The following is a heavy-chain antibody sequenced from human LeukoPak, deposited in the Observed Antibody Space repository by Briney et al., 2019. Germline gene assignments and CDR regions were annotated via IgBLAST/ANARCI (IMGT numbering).Heavy chain of an antibody. CDR3: ARSLYTSYKYFHH. CDR2: IYFSGST. Sequence: SETLSLTCIVSGDSISSYYWSWIRQPPGKGLEWIGDIYFSGSTNYNPSLKSRDTISVDTSKNQFSLKLTSVTAADTAVYFCARSLYTSYKYFHHWGQGTLVTVSS. D-gene: IGHD3-16*01. CDR1: GDSISSYY. J-gene: IGHJ1*01. V-gene: IGHV4-59*01.